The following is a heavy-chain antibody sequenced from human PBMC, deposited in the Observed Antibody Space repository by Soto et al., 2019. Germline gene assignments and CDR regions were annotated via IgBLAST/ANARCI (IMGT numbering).Heavy chain of an antibody. D-gene: IGHD5-12*01. V-gene: IGHV1-69*06. CDR2: VLPITGST. CDR3: ATIRVRGGPLRFED. J-gene: IGHJ4*01. CDR1: GGLFSVFS. Sequence: QVQLVQSGAEVKKPGSSVKVSCKTSGGLFSVFSFNWVRQAPGQGLEWMGGVLPITGSTDYAQKFQGRLTITADRSTSTIYMELSRLTSDDTANYYCATIRVRGGPLRFEDGGQGTRIRVSS.